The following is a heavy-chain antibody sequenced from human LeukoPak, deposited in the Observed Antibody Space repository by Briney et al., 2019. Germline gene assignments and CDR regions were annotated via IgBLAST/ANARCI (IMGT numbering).Heavy chain of an antibody. V-gene: IGHV4-59*08. CDR3: ARLNYYDSSGYLGLDY. Sequence: PSETLSLTCAVYGGFFSGYYWSWIRQPPGKGLEWIGYIYYSGSTNYNPSLKSRVTISVDTSKNQFSLKLSSVTAADTAVYYCARLNYYDSSGYLGLDYWGQGTLVTVSS. CDR1: GGFFSGYY. D-gene: IGHD3-22*01. J-gene: IGHJ4*02. CDR2: IYYSGST.